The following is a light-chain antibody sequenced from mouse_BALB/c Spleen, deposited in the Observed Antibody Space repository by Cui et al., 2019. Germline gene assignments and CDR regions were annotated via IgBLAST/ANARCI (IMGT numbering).Light chain of an antibody. CDR2: KAS. V-gene: IGKV10-94*01. Sequence: DIQMNQSPSSLSASLGDTITITCHASQNINVWLSWYQQKQGNIPKLLIYKASNLHTGVPSRFSGSGSGTGFTLTISSLQPEDIATYYCQQGQSYPRTFGGGTKLEIK. J-gene: IGKJ1*01. CDR1: QNINVW. CDR3: QQGQSYPRT.